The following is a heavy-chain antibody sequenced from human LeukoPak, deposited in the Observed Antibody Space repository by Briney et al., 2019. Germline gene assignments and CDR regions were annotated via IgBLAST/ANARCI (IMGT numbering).Heavy chain of an antibody. CDR3: ARTMEGYCSGGSCYQYSYYMDV. D-gene: IGHD2-15*01. CDR2: IFYSGST. CDR1: GGSISTSNYY. Sequence: SETLSLTCTVSGGSISTSNYYWGWIRQPPGKGLEWIGNIFYSGSTNYNPSLESRVTISVDTSKNQFSLKLTSVTAADTAVYYCARTMEGYCSGGSCYQYSYYMDVWGKGTTVTVSS. J-gene: IGHJ6*03. V-gene: IGHV4-61*05.